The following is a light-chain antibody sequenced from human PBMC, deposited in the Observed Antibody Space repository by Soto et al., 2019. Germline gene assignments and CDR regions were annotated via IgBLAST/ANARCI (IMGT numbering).Light chain of an antibody. V-gene: IGKV3-20*01. J-gene: IGKJ2*01. Sequence: EIVLTQSPGTLSLSPGERATLFCRASQSLSSTYLAWYQQRPGQAPRLLIFGASNRATGIPDRFRGSGSGTDFTLTISRLEPEDFAGYYCQQYGYSPVMYTFGQGTKLEIK. CDR1: QSLSSTY. CDR2: GAS. CDR3: QQYGYSPVMYT.